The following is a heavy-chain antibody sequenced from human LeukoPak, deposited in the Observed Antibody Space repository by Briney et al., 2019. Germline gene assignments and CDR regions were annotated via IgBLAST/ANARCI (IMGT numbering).Heavy chain of an antibody. J-gene: IGHJ4*02. CDR2: IYHSGSS. CDR3: ASRRTYGGLRDY. D-gene: IGHD1-7*01. V-gene: IGHV4-38-2*02. Sequence: SETLSLTCTVSGYSISSGYYWGWIRQPPGKGLEWIGSIYHSGSSYYNPSLKSRVTISVDTSKNQFSLKLSSVTAADTAVYYCASRRTYGGLRDYWGQGTLVTVSS. CDR1: GYSISSGYY.